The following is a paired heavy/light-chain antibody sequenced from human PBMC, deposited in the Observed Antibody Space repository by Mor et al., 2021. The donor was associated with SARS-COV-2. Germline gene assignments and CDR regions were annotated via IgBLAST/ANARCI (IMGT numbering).Heavy chain of an antibody. CDR1: GFSVSSNY. CDR3: ARAIKHEYTSDWYYGMDV. D-gene: IGHD6-19*01. V-gene: IGHV3-66*01. J-gene: IGHJ6*01. Sequence: EVQLVESGGGLVQPGGSLRLSCAVSGFSVSSNYMSWVRQAPGKGLEWVSILYSGGSAHYADSVKGRFTISRDNSKNMLYLQMNSLRAEDTAVHYCARAIKHEYTSDWYYGMDVWGQGTTVTVSS. CDR2: LYSGGSA.
Light chain of an antibody. Sequence: DIQMTQSPSSLSASVGDRVTITCRASQSISSFLNWYQQKPGKAPKLLIYAASTLQSGVPSTFSGRGSGTDFTLTISSLQPEDFATYYCQQTFITPLTFGGGTKVEIK. J-gene: IGKJ4*01. CDR1: QSISSF. CDR2: AAS. CDR3: QQTFITPLT. V-gene: IGKV1-39*01.